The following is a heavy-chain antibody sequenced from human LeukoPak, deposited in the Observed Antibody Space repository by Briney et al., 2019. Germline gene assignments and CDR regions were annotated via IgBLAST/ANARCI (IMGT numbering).Heavy chain of an antibody. CDR3: ATSTYGGYALIS. V-gene: IGHV3-21*01. J-gene: IGHJ5*02. D-gene: IGHD5-12*01. Sequence: GGSLRLSCAASGFTFSNYNMNWVRQAPGKGLEWVSSISSSSSYIYYADSVKGRFPISRDNAKNSLYLQMNSLRAEDTAVYYCATSTYGGYALISWGQGTLVTVSS. CDR1: GFTFSNYN. CDR2: ISSSSSYI.